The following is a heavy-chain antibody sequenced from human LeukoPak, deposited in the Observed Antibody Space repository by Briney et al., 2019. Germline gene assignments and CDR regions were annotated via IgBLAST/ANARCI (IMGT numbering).Heavy chain of an antibody. D-gene: IGHD3-10*01. CDR1: GGSISSGDYY. Sequence: SETLSLTCTVSGGSISSGDYYWSWIRQPPGKGLEWIGYIYYSGSTYYNPSLKSRVTLSVDTSKNQFSLKLSSVTAADTAVYYCARGGGDTMVRGVIWNYWGQGTLVTVSS. CDR3: ARGGGDTMVRGVIWNY. V-gene: IGHV4-30-4*01. J-gene: IGHJ4*02. CDR2: IYYSGST.